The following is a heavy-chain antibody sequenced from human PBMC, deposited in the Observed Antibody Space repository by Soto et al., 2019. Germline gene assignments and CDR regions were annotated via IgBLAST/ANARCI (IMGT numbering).Heavy chain of an antibody. Sequence: QVTLKESGPVLVKPTETLTLTCTVSGFSLSNARMGVSWIRQPPGKALEWLAHIFSNDEKSYSTSLKSRLTISKHTSKSQVVHTMTNMDPVDTATYYCARKYSSGRLGWFDPWGQGTLVTVSS. CDR1: GFSLSNARMG. CDR2: IFSNDEK. D-gene: IGHD6-19*01. J-gene: IGHJ5*02. V-gene: IGHV2-26*01. CDR3: ARKYSSGRLGWFDP.